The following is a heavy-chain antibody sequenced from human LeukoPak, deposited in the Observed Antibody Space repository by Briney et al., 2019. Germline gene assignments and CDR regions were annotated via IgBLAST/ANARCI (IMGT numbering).Heavy chain of an antibody. CDR2: INPNSGGT. D-gene: IGHD1/OR15-1a*01. Sequence: ASVKVSCKAPGYTFTGYYMHWVRQAPGQGLEWMGWINPNSGGTNYAQKFQGRVTMTRDTSISTAYMELSRLRSDDTAVYYCARGEKLDQRVCWFDPWGQGTLVTVSS. V-gene: IGHV1-2*02. J-gene: IGHJ5*02. CDR1: GYTFTGYY. CDR3: ARGEKLDQRVCWFDP.